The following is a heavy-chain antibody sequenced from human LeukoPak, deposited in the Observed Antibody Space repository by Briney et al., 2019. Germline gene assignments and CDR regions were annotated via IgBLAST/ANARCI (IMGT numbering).Heavy chain of an antibody. CDR1: GYTFTSYY. J-gene: IGHJ6*02. D-gene: IGHD1-26*01. CDR3: ATAKWELLRDVYYYGMDV. CDR2: INPSGGST. V-gene: IGHV1-46*01. Sequence: GASVKVSCKASGYTFTSYYMHWVRQAPGQGLEWMGIINPSGGSTSYAQKFQGRVTMTEDTSTDTAYMELSSLRSEDTAVYYCATAKWELLRDVYYYGMDVWGQGTTVTVSS.